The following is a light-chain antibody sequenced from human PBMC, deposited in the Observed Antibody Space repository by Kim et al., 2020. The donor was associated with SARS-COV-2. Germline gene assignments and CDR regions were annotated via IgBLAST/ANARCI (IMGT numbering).Light chain of an antibody. V-gene: IGKV1-39*01. CDR2: GAS. CDR1: QSIDNY. CDR3: QQSHSISLT. Sequence: ASVGDTVTITCRASQSIDNYLNWYQQKPGKAPKFLIYGASSLQSGVPSRFSGSGSGTDFTLTISSLQPEDFATYYCQQSHSISLTFGGGTKVDIK. J-gene: IGKJ4*01.